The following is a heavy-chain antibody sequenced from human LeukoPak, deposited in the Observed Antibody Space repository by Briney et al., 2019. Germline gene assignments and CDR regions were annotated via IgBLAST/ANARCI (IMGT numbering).Heavy chain of an antibody. Sequence: GGSLRLSCAASGFTFSSNYVSWVRQAPGKGLEWVSVIYRGDSTSYSDSVKGRFTISRDNSKNTLYLQMNSLRTEDTAVYYCATKRGYSYSIQHWGQGTLVTVSS. CDR1: GFTFSSNY. V-gene: IGHV3-53*01. J-gene: IGHJ1*01. CDR2: IYRGDST. D-gene: IGHD5-18*01. CDR3: ATKRGYSYSIQH.